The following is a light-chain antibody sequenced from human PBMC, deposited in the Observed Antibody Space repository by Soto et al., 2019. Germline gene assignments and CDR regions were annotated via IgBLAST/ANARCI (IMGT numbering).Light chain of an antibody. J-gene: IGLJ1*01. CDR3: SSYTSTTTLYV. CDR1: SSDVGGYNY. CDR2: DVS. V-gene: IGLV2-8*01. Sequence: QSVLTQPPSASGSPGQSVTISCTGTSSDVGGYNYVSWYQQHPGKAPKLMIYDVSKRPSGVPNRFSGSKSGNTASLTISGLQAEDEADYFCSSYTSTTTLYVFGTGTKVT.